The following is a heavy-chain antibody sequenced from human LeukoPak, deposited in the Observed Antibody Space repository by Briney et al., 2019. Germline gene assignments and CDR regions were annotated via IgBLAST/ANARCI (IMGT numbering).Heavy chain of an antibody. CDR2: IYPGDSDT. J-gene: IGHJ4*02. V-gene: IGHV5-51*01. Sequence: GESLKISCRGSGYSFTTYWIGWVRQMPGKGLEWMGIIYPGDSDTRYSPSFQGQVAISADKSISTAYLQWSSLRASDTAMYYCARHGPGGSYYFDYWGQGTLVTVSS. CDR3: ARHGPGGSYYFDY. CDR1: GYSFTTYW. D-gene: IGHD2-8*02.